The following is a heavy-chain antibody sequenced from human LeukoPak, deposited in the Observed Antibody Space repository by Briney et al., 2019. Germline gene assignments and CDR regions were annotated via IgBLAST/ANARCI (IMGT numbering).Heavy chain of an antibody. V-gene: IGHV4-39*07. Sequence: SETLSLTRTVSGDSIRSSSYYWGWTRQPPGKGLEWIGNIYYSGSTYYNPSLTSRVTISVDTSKNQFSLKLSSVTAADTAVYYCASRPLSFYGSGITGGWFDPWGQGTLVTVSS. D-gene: IGHD3-10*01. CDR1: GDSIRSSSYY. J-gene: IGHJ5*02. CDR2: IYYSGST. CDR3: ASRPLSFYGSGITGGWFDP.